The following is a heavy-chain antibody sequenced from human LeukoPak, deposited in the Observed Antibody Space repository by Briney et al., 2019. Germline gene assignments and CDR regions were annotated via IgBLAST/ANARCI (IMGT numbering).Heavy chain of an antibody. CDR1: GFTFSSYS. Sequence: PGGSLRLSCVASGFTFSSYSMNWVRQAPGKGLEWVSYITSSSSTIYYADSVKGRFTISRDNAKNSLYLQMNSLRAEDTAVYYCARDKRTEGDRLDYWGQGTLVTVSS. CDR3: ARDKRTEGDRLDY. J-gene: IGHJ4*02. CDR2: ITSSSSTI. V-gene: IGHV3-48*01. D-gene: IGHD3-16*01.